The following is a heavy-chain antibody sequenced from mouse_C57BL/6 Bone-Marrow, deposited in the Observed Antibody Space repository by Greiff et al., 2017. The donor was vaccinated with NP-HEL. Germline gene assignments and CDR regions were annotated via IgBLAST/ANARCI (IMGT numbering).Heavy chain of an antibody. CDR3: ARSDYYGSSFYYAMDY. D-gene: IGHD1-1*01. CDR1: GYAFSSSW. CDR2: IYPGDGDT. V-gene: IGHV1-82*01. Sequence: VQLQQSGPELVKPGASVKISCKASGYAFSSSWMNWVKQRPGKGLEWIGRIYPGDGDTNYNGKFKGKATLTADKSSSTAYMQLSSLTSEDSAVYFGARSDYYGSSFYYAMDYWGQGTSVTVSS. J-gene: IGHJ4*01.